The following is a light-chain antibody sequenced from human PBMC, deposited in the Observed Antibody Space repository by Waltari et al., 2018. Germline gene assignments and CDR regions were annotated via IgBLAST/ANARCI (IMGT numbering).Light chain of an antibody. V-gene: IGKV1-33*01. J-gene: IGKJ5*01. Sequence: DIQMTQSPSSLSASVGDRVTITCQASQDISNYLNWYQQKPGKAPKLLIYDASNLETGVPSRFSGSGSGTDFTFTISSLQPEDIATYSCQQYDNLPIIFGQGTRLDIK. CDR3: QQYDNLPII. CDR2: DAS. CDR1: QDISNY.